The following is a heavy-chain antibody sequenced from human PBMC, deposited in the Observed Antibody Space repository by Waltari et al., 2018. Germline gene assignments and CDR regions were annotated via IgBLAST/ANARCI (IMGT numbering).Heavy chain of an antibody. J-gene: IGHJ4*02. CDR1: GFPFRGSA. CDR3: ARDSFNGGTFDY. D-gene: IGHD4-17*01. V-gene: IGHV3-30*01. Sequence: QVQLVESGGDVVQPGRSLRLSCAASGFPFRGSARHWLPQGPGKGLEWVAVISYDGSNKYYADSVKGRFTISRDNSKNTLYLEMKSLRAEDTAVYYCARDSFNGGTFDYWGQGILVTVSS. CDR2: ISYDGSNK.